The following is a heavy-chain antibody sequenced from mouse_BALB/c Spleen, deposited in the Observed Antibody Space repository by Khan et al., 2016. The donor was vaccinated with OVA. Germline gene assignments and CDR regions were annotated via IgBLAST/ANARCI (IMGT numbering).Heavy chain of an antibody. D-gene: IGHD1-1*01. J-gene: IGHJ3*01. CDR2: IDPFNGGT. Sequence: VQLKQSGPELMKPGASVKISCKASGYSFTSYYIHWVKQSHGKSLEWIGYIDPFNGGTTYNQKFKGKATLTVDKSSSTVYMHLSSLTSEDSAVYYCARHGSSSWFAYWGQGTLVTGAA. V-gene: IGHV1S135*01. CDR1: GYSFTSYY. CDR3: ARHGSSSWFAY.